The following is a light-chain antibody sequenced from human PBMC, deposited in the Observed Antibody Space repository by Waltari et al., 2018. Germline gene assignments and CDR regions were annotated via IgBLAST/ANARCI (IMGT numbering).Light chain of an antibody. CDR1: RAINVVATR. CDR2: YKSDSDK. J-gene: IGLJ2*01. CDR3: MIWHSSAHVA. Sequence: QSALTQPPSLSASPGASASLTFTLRRAINVVATRQSWYPQNPGSPPQYLLRYKSDSDKQQGSGVPSRFSGSKDASANAWILLISGLQSEDEADYYGMIWHSSAHVAFGGGTKLTVL. V-gene: IGLV5-45*02.